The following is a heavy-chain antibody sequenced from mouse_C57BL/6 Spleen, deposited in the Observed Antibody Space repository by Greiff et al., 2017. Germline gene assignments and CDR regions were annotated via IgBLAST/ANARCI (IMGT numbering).Heavy chain of an antibody. CDR3: ARGLYSNYGGFAY. CDR1: GYSITSGYY. V-gene: IGHV3-6*01. J-gene: IGHJ3*01. CDR2: ISYDGSN. D-gene: IGHD2-5*01. Sequence: EVQLVESGPGLVKPSQSLSLTCSVTGYSITSGYYWNWIRQFPGNKLEWMGYISYDGSNNYNPSLKNRISITRDTSKNQFFLKLNSVTTEDTATYYCARGLYSNYGGFAYWGQGTLVTVSA.